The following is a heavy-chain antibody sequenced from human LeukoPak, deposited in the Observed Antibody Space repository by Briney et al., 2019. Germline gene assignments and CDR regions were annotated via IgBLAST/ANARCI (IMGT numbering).Heavy chain of an antibody. CDR2: INWNGGST. CDR3: ARVGSEEGYYFDY. Sequence: GGSLRLSCAASGFTFDDYGMSWVGQAPGKGPEWVSGINWNGGSTVYADSVKGRFTISRDNAKNSLYLQMNSLRAEDTALYYCARVGSEEGYYFDYWGQGTLVTVSS. CDR1: GFTFDDYG. V-gene: IGHV3-20*04. D-gene: IGHD2-15*01. J-gene: IGHJ4*02.